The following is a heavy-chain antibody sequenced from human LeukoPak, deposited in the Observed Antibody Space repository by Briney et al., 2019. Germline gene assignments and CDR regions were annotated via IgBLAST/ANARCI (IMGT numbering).Heavy chain of an antibody. CDR2: INHSGST. CDR1: GGSFSGYY. CDR3: ASDLRRGYYYYYMDV. Sequence: SETLSLTCAVYGGSFSGYYWSWIRQPPGEGLEWIGEINHSGSTNYNPSLKSRVTISVDTSKNQFSLKLSSVTAADTAVYYCASDLRRGYYYYYMDVWGKGTTVTVSS. D-gene: IGHD5-12*01. J-gene: IGHJ6*03. V-gene: IGHV4-34*01.